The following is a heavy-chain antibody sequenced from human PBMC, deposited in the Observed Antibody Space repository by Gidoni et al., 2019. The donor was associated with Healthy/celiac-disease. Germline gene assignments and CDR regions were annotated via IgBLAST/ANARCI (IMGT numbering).Heavy chain of an antibody. J-gene: IGHJ3*02. CDR3: ARDRGPWGDAFDI. D-gene: IGHD7-27*01. CDR2: IYSGGST. Sequence: EVQLVESGGGLIQPGGSLRLSCAASGFPFSRNYMCWVRQAPGKGLEWVSVIYSGGSTYYADSVKGRFTISRDNSKNTLYLQMNSLRAEDTAVYYCARDRGPWGDAFDIWGQGTMVTVSS. CDR1: GFPFSRNY. V-gene: IGHV3-53*01.